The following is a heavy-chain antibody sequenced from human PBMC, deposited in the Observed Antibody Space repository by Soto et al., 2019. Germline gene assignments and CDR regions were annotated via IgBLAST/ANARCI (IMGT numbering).Heavy chain of an antibody. V-gene: IGHV3-9*01. CDR1: GFTFDDYA. J-gene: IGHJ3*01. CDR3: AKALRLAFDAYDF. CDR2: ITWNSGTI. Sequence: EVQLVESGGGLVQPGRSLRLSCAASGFTFDDYAMHWVRQAPGKGLEWVSGITWNSGTIEYVDSVKGRFTISRDNAKNSLYLQMNSLRAEDTAFYYCAKALRLAFDAYDFWGQGTMVTVSS.